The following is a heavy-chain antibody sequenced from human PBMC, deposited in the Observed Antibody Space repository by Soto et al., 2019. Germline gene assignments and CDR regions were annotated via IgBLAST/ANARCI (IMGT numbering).Heavy chain of an antibody. V-gene: IGHV4-4*02. CDR1: GGSISSSNW. CDR3: PRNRRPILGVLFGWFDH. Sequence: QVQLQESGPGLVKPSGTLSLTCAVSGGSISSSNWWSWVRQPPGKGLEWIGEIYHSGSTNYNPSRTMPGPLPVDKYRNHFPPKLSFATAAHTAVYHCPRNRRPILGVLFGWFDHLGQGTLVTVS. CDR2: IYHSGST. D-gene: IGHD3-3*01. J-gene: IGHJ5*02.